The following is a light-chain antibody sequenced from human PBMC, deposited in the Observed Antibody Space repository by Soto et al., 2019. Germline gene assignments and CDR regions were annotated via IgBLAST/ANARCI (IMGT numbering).Light chain of an antibody. CDR3: QQRYNWPLT. Sequence: EIVLTQSPDTVSVSPGERVTLSCRASQNIFSNYLSCYQQKPGQAPRLLIYGSSTRATGIAARFSGSGSGTDFTLTISSLEPEDFAVYYCQQRYNWPLTFGGGTKV. CDR1: QNIFSNY. J-gene: IGKJ4*01. V-gene: IGKV3D-20*02. CDR2: GSS.